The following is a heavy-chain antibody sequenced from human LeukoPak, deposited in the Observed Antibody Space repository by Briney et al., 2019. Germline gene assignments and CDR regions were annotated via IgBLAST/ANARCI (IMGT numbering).Heavy chain of an antibody. CDR3: ARERATARFDP. V-gene: IGHV4-38-2*02. Sequence: SETLSLTCTVSGYSISTSYYWGWIRQPPGKGLEWIGSIYHSGNTYYNPSLKSRVTISIDTSKNQFSLKLSSVTAADTAVYYCARERATARFDPWGQGTLVTVSS. D-gene: IGHD2-21*02. CDR1: GYSISTSYY. CDR2: IYHSGNT. J-gene: IGHJ5*02.